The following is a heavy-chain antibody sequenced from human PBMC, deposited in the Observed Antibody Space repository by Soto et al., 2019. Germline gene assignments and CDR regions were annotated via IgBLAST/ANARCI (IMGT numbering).Heavy chain of an antibody. Sequence: ASVKVSCKASGYTFTGYYMHWVRQAPGQGLEWMGWINPNSGGTNYAQKFQGRVTMTRDTSISTAYMELSRLRSDDTALYYCARLGTAMVTGDNYFDYWGQGTLVTVSS. CDR1: GYTFTGYY. CDR3: ARLGTAMVTGDNYFDY. CDR2: INPNSGGT. V-gene: IGHV1-2*02. J-gene: IGHJ4*02. D-gene: IGHD5-18*01.